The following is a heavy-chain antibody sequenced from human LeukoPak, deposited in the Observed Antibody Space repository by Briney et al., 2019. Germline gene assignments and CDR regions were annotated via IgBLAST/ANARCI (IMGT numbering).Heavy chain of an antibody. D-gene: IGHD2-21*01. CDR3: ARDHVDGGGGSSRRGDY. V-gene: IGHV3-48*01. Sequence: QSGGSLRLSCTASGFSFTNYNMNWVRQAPGKGLEWISYISSSSSVKQYAAYVKGRFTVSRDNAKNSLYLQINSLRAEDTAIYYCARDHVDGGGGSSRRGDYWGQGTLVTVSS. CDR2: ISSSSSVK. CDR1: GFSFTNYN. J-gene: IGHJ4*02.